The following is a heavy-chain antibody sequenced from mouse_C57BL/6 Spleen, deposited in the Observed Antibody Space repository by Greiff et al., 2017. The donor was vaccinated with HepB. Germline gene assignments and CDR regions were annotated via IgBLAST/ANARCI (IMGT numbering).Heavy chain of an antibody. CDR3: TRAYYSHPFAY. CDR2: IDPEDGDT. Sequence: EVQLQQSGAELVRPGASVKLSCTASGFNIKDYYMHWVKQRPEQGLEWIGRIDPEDGDTEYAPKFQGKATMTADTASNTAYLQLSSLTSEDTAVYYCTRAYYSHPFAYWGQGTLVTVSA. CDR1: GFNIKDYY. J-gene: IGHJ3*01. V-gene: IGHV14-1*01. D-gene: IGHD2-12*01.